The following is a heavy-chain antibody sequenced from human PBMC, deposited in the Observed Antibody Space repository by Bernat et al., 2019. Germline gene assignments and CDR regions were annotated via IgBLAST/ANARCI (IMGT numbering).Heavy chain of an antibody. CDR3: VRDNTNWAFDY. V-gene: IGHV3-43*02. Sequence: EVQLVESGGGVIQPGGSLRLSCAPSGFIFHAYVMHWFRQAPGMGLEWVSRISHDSSATSYADSVKGRFTISRDNSKNSLYLQMNSLRVEDTALYYCVRDNTNWAFDYWGRGTLVTVSS. CDR1: GFIFHAYV. J-gene: IGHJ4*02. D-gene: IGHD7-27*01. CDR2: ISHDSSAT.